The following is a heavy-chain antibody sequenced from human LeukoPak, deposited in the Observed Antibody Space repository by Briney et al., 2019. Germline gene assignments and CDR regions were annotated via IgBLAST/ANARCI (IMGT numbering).Heavy chain of an antibody. D-gene: IGHD3-22*01. CDR2: INPNSGGT. V-gene: IGHV1-2*02. CDR3: ARDSYYDTDTYAFDI. CDR1: GYTFTAYY. J-gene: IGHJ3*02. Sequence: EASVKVSCKASGYTFTAYYMHWVRQAPGQGLEWMGWINPNSGGTNYAQKFQGRVTMTRDTSISTAYMELSRLRSDDTAVYYCARDSYYDTDTYAFDIWGQGTMVTVSS.